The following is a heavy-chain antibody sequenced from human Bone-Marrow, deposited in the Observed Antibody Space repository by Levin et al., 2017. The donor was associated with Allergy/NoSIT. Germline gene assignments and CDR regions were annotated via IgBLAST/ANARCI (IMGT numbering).Heavy chain of an antibody. Sequence: GESLKISCKASGYTFTSYYMHWVRQAPGQGLEWMGIINPSGGSTSYAQKFQGRVTMTRDTSTSTVYMELSSLRSEDTAVYYCARSYILTGYYTNDAFDSWGQGTMVTVSS. CDR1: GYTFTSYY. CDR2: INPSGGST. D-gene: IGHD3-9*01. V-gene: IGHV1-46*01. J-gene: IGHJ3*02. CDR3: ARSYILTGYYTNDAFDS.